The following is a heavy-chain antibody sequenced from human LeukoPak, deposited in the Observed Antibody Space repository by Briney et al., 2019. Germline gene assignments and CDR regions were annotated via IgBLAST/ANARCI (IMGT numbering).Heavy chain of an antibody. CDR3: ARDLRYCSGGSCY. D-gene: IGHD2-15*01. CDR2: IIPILGIA. CDR1: GGTFISYA. Sequence: GSSVKVSCKASGGTFISYAISWVRQAPGQGLEWMGRIIPILGIANYAQKFQGRVTITADKSTSTAYMELSSLRSEDTAVYYCARDLRYCSGGSCYWGQGTLVTVSS. J-gene: IGHJ4*02. V-gene: IGHV1-69*04.